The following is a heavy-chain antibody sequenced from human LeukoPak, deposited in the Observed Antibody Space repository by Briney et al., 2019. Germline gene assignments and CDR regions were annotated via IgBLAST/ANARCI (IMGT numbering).Heavy chain of an antibody. CDR2: INTDGSST. V-gene: IGHV3-74*01. J-gene: IGHJ4*02. D-gene: IGHD3-22*01. Sequence: PGGSLRLSCAASGFTFSRYWMTWVRQAPGKGLVWVSRINTDGSSTSYADSVKGRFTISRDNAKNTLYLRMNSLRAEDTAVYYCAREDYYDSSGYSVWGQGTLVTVSS. CDR3: AREDYYDSSGYSV. CDR1: GFTFSRYW.